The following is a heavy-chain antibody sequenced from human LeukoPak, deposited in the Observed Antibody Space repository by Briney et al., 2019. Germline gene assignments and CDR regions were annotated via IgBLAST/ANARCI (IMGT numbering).Heavy chain of an antibody. D-gene: IGHD6-6*01. V-gene: IGHV4-61*02. CDR2: IYTSGST. J-gene: IGHJ3*02. CDR3: ARRGSSKHDAFDI. CDR1: GGSISSGSYY. Sequence: PSETLSLTCTVSGGSISSGSYYWSWIRQPAGKGLEWIGRIYTSGSTNYNPSLKSRVTISVDTSKNQFSLKLSSVTAADTAVYYCARRGSSKHDAFDIWGQGTMVTVSS.